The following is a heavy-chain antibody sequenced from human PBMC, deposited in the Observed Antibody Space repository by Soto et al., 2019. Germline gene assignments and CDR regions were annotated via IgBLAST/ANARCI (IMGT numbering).Heavy chain of an antibody. D-gene: IGHD3-22*01. Sequence: GSLRLSCAASGFTFSSYAMHWVRQAPGKGLEWVAVISYDGSNKYYADSVKGRFTISRDNSKNTLYLQMNSLRAEDTAVYYCARSMIVPGSAFDIWGQGTMVTVSS. CDR1: GFTFSSYA. CDR3: ARSMIVPGSAFDI. J-gene: IGHJ3*02. CDR2: ISYDGSNK. V-gene: IGHV3-30-3*01.